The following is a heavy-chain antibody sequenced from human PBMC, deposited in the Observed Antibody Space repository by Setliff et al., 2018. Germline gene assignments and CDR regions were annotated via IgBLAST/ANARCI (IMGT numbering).Heavy chain of an antibody. CDR2: IYHRGGT. D-gene: IGHD1-1*01. J-gene: IGHJ3*01. CDR3: ASPRRDDLDTPFDAFDL. CDR1: GISITSGHY. Sequence: SETLSLTCDVSGISITSGHYWGWIRQPPGKGLEWIATIYHRGGTYYNPSLDSRVTISLDTSKNQYSLRPRSVTAADTAVYYCASPRRDDLDTPFDAFDLWGQGTKVTVSS. V-gene: IGHV4-38-2*01.